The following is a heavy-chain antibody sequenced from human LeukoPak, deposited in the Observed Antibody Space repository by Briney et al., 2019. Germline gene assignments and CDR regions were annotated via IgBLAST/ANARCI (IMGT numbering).Heavy chain of an antibody. Sequence: PGGSLRLSCAASGFTFSSYGMHWVRQAPGKGLEWVAVIWHDGSNEYYSDSVKGRFTLSRDNSKNTLYLQMNSLGAEDTAVYYCARVSGARLGTTGTTSGRRFDYWGQGTLVTVSS. J-gene: IGHJ4*02. CDR1: GFTFSSYG. V-gene: IGHV3-33*01. D-gene: IGHD1-1*01. CDR3: ARVSGARLGTTGTTSGRRFDY. CDR2: IWHDGSNE.